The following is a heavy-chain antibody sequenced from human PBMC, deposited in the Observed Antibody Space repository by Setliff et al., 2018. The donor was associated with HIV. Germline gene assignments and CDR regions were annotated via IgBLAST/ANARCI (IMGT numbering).Heavy chain of an antibody. J-gene: IGHJ4*02. Sequence: SETLSLTCNVSGGSISSSNYFWAWIRQPPGKGLEWIGSIYHSGSTDYNPSLKSRVTISVDKSRNQFSLKLSSVTAADTAVYYCARTHSGYFPYYFDYWGQGTLVTVSS. CDR2: IYHSGST. D-gene: IGHD3-22*01. V-gene: IGHV4-39*07. CDR3: ARTHSGYFPYYFDY. CDR1: GGSISSSNYF.